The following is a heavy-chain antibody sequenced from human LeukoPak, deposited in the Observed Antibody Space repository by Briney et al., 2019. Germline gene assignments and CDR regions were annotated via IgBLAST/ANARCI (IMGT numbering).Heavy chain of an antibody. CDR1: GYTFTSYG. D-gene: IGHD3-22*01. Sequence: GASVKVSCKASGYTFTSYGINWVRQATGQGLEWMGWMNPISGNTGHAQKFQGRVTMTRDTSISTAYMELSSLRSEDTAVYYCARISGYYPWDAFDIWGQGTMVTVSS. CDR3: ARISGYYPWDAFDI. CDR2: MNPISGNT. J-gene: IGHJ3*02. V-gene: IGHV1-8*02.